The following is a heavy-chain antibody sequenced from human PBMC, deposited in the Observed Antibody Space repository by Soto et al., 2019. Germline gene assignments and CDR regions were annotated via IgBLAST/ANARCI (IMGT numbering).Heavy chain of an antibody. J-gene: IGHJ6*02. Sequence: QVQLVESGGGVVQPGRSLRLSCAASGFTFSSYGMHWVRQAPGKGLEWVAVISYDGSNKYYADSVKGRFTISRDNSKKTLYRQMNSLIAEDTDVYYCAKDVVVVGATPYDYPHYYGMDVWGQGTTVTVSS. D-gene: IGHD2-15*01. CDR2: ISYDGSNK. V-gene: IGHV3-30*18. CDR1: GFTFSSYG. CDR3: AKDVVVVGATPYDYPHYYGMDV.